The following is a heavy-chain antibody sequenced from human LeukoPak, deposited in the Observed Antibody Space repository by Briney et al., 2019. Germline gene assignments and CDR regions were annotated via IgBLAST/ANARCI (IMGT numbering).Heavy chain of an antibody. Sequence: SETLSLTCAVYGGSFSGYYWSWIRQPPGKGLEWIGEINHSGSTYYNPSLKSRVTISVDRSKNQFSLKLSSVTAADTAVYYCARDSGNSVDYWGQGTLVTVSS. CDR1: GGSFSGYY. D-gene: IGHD4-23*01. J-gene: IGHJ4*02. V-gene: IGHV4-34*01. CDR2: INHSGST. CDR3: ARDSGNSVDY.